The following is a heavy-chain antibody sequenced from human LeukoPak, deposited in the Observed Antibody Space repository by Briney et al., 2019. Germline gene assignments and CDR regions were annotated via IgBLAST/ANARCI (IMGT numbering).Heavy chain of an antibody. V-gene: IGHV3-7*01. CDR1: GFTFSSYW. CDR2: IKGDGSEK. Sequence: GGSLRLSCAASGFTFSSYWMTWVRQAPGKGLEWVGNIKGDGSEKYYVDSVKGRFTISRDNAKNSLYLQMNSLRAEDTAVYYCARAPVVVVAATQADRTGNYYYYYMDVWGKGTTVTVSS. J-gene: IGHJ6*03. D-gene: IGHD2-15*01. CDR3: ARAPVVVVAATQADRTGNYYYYYMDV.